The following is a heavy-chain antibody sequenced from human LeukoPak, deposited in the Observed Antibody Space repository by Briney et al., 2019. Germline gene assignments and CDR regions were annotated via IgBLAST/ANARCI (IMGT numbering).Heavy chain of an antibody. D-gene: IGHD6-13*01. J-gene: IGHJ6*03. V-gene: IGHV4-59*01. CDR1: GGSISSYY. CDR3: ARKAKAAVGNYYYYMDV. Sequence: PSETLSLTCTVSGGSISSYYWSWIRQPPGKGLEWIGYIYYSGSTNYNPSLKSRVTISVDTSKNQFSLKLSSVTAADTAVYYCARKAKAAVGNYYYYMDVWGKGTTVTISS. CDR2: IYYSGST.